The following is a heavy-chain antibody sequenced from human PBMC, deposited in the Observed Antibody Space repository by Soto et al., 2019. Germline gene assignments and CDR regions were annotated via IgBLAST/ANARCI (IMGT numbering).Heavy chain of an antibody. V-gene: IGHV1-18*01. Sequence: ALVKVSCKTSGYTFTNYGISWVRQAPGRGLEWLGWTSAYNGNTNYAQKFQDRVTMTTDTSTSTVYMELRSLRSDDTAVYYCARDYYNRAKFDYWGQGALVTVSS. D-gene: IGHD3-22*01. J-gene: IGHJ4*02. CDR3: ARDYYNRAKFDY. CDR1: GYTFTNYG. CDR2: TSAYNGNT.